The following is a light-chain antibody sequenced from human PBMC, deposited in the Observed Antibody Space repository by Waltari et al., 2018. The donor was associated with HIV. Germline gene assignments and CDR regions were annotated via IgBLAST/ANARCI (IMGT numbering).Light chain of an antibody. V-gene: IGKV1-27*01. CDR2: AAS. CDR3: QKYNSAPRT. J-gene: IGKJ1*01. Sequence: IQMTQSPSSLSASVGDRITITCRASQAIGNSLAWYQQRPVKVPQLLIYAASTLQSGVPSRFSGFGSGTNFTLAIANVQPEDVATYFCQKYNSAPRTFGQGTKVEI. CDR1: QAIGNS.